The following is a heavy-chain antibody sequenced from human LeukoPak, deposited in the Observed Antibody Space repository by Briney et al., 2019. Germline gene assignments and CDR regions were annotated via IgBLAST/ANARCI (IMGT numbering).Heavy chain of an antibody. Sequence: GGSLRLSCAGSGFMFSSFSMSWVRHVPGKGLEWVSTTSADGTTYYADSVKGRFTISRDNSKNTLFLQMNSLRAEDTAIYYCAKRPAVLRGVIPYVDYWGQGTLVTVSS. D-gene: IGHD3-10*01. CDR2: TSADGTT. J-gene: IGHJ4*02. CDR3: AKRPAVLRGVIPYVDY. V-gene: IGHV3-23*01. CDR1: GFMFSSFS.